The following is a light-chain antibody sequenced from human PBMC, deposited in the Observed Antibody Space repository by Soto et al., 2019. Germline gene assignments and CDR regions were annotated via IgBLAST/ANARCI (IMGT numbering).Light chain of an antibody. CDR2: GVS. Sequence: QSVLTQPASVSGSPGQSITISCTGTSSDVGDFDYVSWYQHHPGKAPKLMIYGVSSRPSGVSNRFSGSKSGSTASLTISGLHAEDEADYYCSSYTTRSTYVFGTGTRSPS. J-gene: IGLJ1*01. CDR1: SSDVGDFDY. CDR3: SSYTTRSTYV. V-gene: IGLV2-14*03.